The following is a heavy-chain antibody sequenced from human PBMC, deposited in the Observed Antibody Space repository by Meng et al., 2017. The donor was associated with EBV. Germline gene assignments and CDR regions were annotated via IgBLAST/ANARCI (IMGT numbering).Heavy chain of an antibody. Sequence: QVQLQQWGAGLLKPSETLSLTFAVYGGSVNGYFWSWIRQPPGKGLEWIGELHHSGSTNYNPSLKSRLRISVDTSKNQFSLNLTSVTAADTAVYYCARVSPKRYFDYLAPPDYWGQGTLFTVSS. V-gene: IGHV4-34*01. D-gene: IGHD3-9*01. J-gene: IGHJ4*02. CDR2: LHHSGST. CDR1: GGSVNGYF. CDR3: ARVSPKRYFDYLAPPDY.